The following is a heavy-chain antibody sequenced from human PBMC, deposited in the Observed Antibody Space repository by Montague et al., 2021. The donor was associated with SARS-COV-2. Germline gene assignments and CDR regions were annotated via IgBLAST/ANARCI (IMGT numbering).Heavy chain of an antibody. CDR2: IYYTGNT. J-gene: IGHJ3*01. CDR1: GGSITNNIDY. V-gene: IGHV4-39*02. CDR3: ARLKRYFDSSGSPSAFDF. Sequence: SETLSLTCTASGGSITNNIDYWAWIRQPPGKGLEWIGSIYYTGNTYYNPSLKSRVTISVVTSKNHFTLKLSSVTAAETAVYYCARLKRYFDSSGSPSAFDFWGQGTKVTVPS. D-gene: IGHD3-22*01.